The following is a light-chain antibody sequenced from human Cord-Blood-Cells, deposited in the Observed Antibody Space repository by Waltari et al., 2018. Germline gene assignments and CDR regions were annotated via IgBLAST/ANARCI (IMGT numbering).Light chain of an antibody. CDR2: WAS. CDR1: QSVLYSSNNKNY. Sequence: DIVMTQSPDSLAVHLGERATINCKSSQSVLYSSNNKNYLAWYQQKPGQPPKLLIYWASTRESGVPDRFSGSGSGTDFTLTISSLQAEDVAVYYCQQYYSTPQTFGQGTKVEIK. V-gene: IGKV4-1*01. J-gene: IGKJ1*01. CDR3: QQYYSTPQT.